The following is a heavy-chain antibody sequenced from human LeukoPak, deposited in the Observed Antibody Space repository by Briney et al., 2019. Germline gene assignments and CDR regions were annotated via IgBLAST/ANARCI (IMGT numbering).Heavy chain of an antibody. CDR2: MYPGDSDT. CDR3: ARRDGYNMGAFDI. V-gene: IGHV5-51*03. J-gene: IGHJ3*02. Sequence: GESLKISCRGSGYSFSTYWVGWVRQMPGKGLEWMGIMYPGDSDTRYSPSFQGQFTISADKSISTAYLQWSSLKASDTAMHYCARRDGYNMGAFDIWGQGTMVTVSS. D-gene: IGHD5-24*01. CDR1: GYSFSTYW.